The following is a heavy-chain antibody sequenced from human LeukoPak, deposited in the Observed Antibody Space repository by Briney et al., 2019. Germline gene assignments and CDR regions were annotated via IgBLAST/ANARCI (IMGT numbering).Heavy chain of an antibody. Sequence: EASVKVSCKASGGTFSSYAISWVRQAPGQGLEWMGGIIPIFGTANYAQKFQGRVTITTDESTSTAYMELSSLRSEDTAVYYCARDIKSSVGSSGYYYWDYWGQGTLVTVSS. CDR2: IIPIFGTA. J-gene: IGHJ4*02. V-gene: IGHV1-69*05. CDR1: GGTFSSYA. CDR3: ARDIKSSVGSSGYYYWDY. D-gene: IGHD3-22*01.